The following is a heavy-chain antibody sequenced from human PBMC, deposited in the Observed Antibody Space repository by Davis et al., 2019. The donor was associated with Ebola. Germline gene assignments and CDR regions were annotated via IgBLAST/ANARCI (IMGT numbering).Heavy chain of an antibody. Sequence: PSETLSLTCTVSGGSISSSSHYWGWIRQPPGKGLEWIGTIYYSGSTYYNPSFKSRVTISLDTSKNQFSLKVNSVTAADTAVFYCASSYHNSWYYWGQGTLLTVSS. CDR1: GGSISSSSHY. D-gene: IGHD6-13*01. J-gene: IGHJ4*02. CDR2: IYYSGST. V-gene: IGHV4-39*07. CDR3: ASSYHNSWYY.